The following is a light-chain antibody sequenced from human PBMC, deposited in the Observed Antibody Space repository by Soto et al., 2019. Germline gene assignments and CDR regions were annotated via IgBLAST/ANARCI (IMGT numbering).Light chain of an antibody. CDR1: QSVSSSY. J-gene: IGKJ5*01. CDR3: QQYGSSRPIT. V-gene: IGKV3-20*01. CDR2: GAS. Sequence: IVLTQSPGTLSLSPGERATLSCRASQSVSSSYLAWYQQKPGQAPRLLIYGASSRATGIPDRFSGSGSGTDFTLTISRLEPEDFAVYYCQQYGSSRPITFGQGTRLEIK.